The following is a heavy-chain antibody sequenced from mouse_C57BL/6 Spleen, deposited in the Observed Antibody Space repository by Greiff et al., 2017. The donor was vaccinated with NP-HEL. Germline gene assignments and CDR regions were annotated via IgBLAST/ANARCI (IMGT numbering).Heavy chain of an antibody. D-gene: IGHD2-3*01. V-gene: IGHV1-72*01. J-gene: IGHJ3*01. CDR3: ASGDGDGYYVGFAY. CDR2: IDPNSGGT. CDR1: GYTFTSYW. Sequence: QVQLQQPGAELVKPGASVKLSCKASGYTFTSYWMHWVKQRPGRGLGWIGRIDPNSGGTKYNEKFKSKATLTVDKPSSTAYMQLSSLTSEDSAVYYCASGDGDGYYVGFAYWGQGTLVTVSA.